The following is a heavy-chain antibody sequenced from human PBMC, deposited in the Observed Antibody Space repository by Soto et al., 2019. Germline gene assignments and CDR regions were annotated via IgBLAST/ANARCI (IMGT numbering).Heavy chain of an antibody. CDR1: GFTFSSYA. D-gene: IGHD1-26*01. J-gene: IGHJ4*02. V-gene: IGHV3-23*01. CDR2: ISGSGDST. CDR3: ARRGSGSYYDY. Sequence: EVQLLESGGGLVQPGGSLRLSCAASGFTFSSYAMRWVRQAPGKGLAWVSAISGSGDSTYYADSVKGRFTTPRDNSKNTLYLQMNSLRAEDTAVYYCARRGSGSYYDYWGQGTLVTVSS.